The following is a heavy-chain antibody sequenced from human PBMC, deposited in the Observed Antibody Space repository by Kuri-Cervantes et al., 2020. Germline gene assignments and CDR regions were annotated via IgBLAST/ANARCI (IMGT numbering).Heavy chain of an antibody. D-gene: IGHD3-9*01. CDR2: ISWNNGSI. CDR3: AKAANYDILAGYFPR. Sequence: SLKISCAASGFTFDDYAMHWVRRVPGKGLEWVSGISWNNGSIGYADSVKGRFTISRDNAKNSLYLQMNSLRPEDTALYFCAKAANYDILAGYFPRWGQGTLVTVFS. J-gene: IGHJ4*02. V-gene: IGHV3-9*01. CDR1: GFTFDDYA.